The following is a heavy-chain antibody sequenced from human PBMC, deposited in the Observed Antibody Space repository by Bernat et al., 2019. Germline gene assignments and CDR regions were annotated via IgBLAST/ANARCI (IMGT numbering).Heavy chain of an antibody. D-gene: IGHD1-1*01. Sequence: QVQLVESGGGVVQPGGSLRLSCAASGFTFSTYGMHWVRQAPGKGLEWVAFIRFDGSNQYYADSVKGRFTVSRDNSKNTLFLQMNRVRPGDTAMYYCVRELNGGLEYWGQGTLVSVSS. CDR3: VRELNGGLEY. CDR2: IRFDGSNQ. J-gene: IGHJ4*02. V-gene: IGHV3-30*02. CDR1: GFTFSTYG.